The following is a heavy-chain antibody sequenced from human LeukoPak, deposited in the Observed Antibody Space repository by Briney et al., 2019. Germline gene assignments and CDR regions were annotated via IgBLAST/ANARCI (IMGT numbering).Heavy chain of an antibody. D-gene: IGHD6-13*01. CDR1: GYSFTGYY. J-gene: IGHJ4*02. CDR3: ARDLTAAAGDY. Sequence: GASVKVACKACGYSFTGYYMHWVRQAPGPGLEWMGWINPNSGGTNYAQKVQGRVTMTRDTSISTAYMELSRLRSDDTAVYYCARDLTAAAGDYWGQGTLVTVSS. V-gene: IGHV1-2*02. CDR2: INPNSGGT.